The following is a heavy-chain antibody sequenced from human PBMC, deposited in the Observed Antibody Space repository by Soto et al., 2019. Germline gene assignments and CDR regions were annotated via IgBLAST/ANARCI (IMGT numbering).Heavy chain of an antibody. D-gene: IGHD3-3*01. CDR1: GFTFSNAW. J-gene: IGHJ6*02. Sequence: EVQLVESGGGLVKPAGSLRLSCAASGFTFSNAWMNWVRQAPGKGLEWVGRIKSKTDGGTTDYAAPVKGRFTISRDDSNYRVYLQMNSLKTEDTAVYYCTAAFILEGFSSGMDVWGQGTTVTVSS. V-gene: IGHV3-15*07. CDR2: IKSKTDGGTT. CDR3: TAAFILEGFSSGMDV.